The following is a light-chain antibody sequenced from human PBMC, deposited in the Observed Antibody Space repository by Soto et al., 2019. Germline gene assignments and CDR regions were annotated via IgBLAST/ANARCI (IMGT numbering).Light chain of an antibody. Sequence: EIVLTQSPGTLSLSPGERATLSCRASQSVSSNNLAWYQQRPGQAPRVVIYGASTRATGIPERFSGSGSGTYFTLTISILEPEDFAVYYCQQYGRSPFTFGPGTKVDIK. CDR1: QSVSSNN. CDR2: GAS. J-gene: IGKJ3*01. V-gene: IGKV3-20*01. CDR3: QQYGRSPFT.